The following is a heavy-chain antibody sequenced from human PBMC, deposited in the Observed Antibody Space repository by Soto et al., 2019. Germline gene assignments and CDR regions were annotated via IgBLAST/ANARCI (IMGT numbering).Heavy chain of an antibody. D-gene: IGHD2-21*02. Sequence: EVQLLESGGGLVQRGGSLRLSCAASGFPFSSYVMAWVRQAPGKGLEWVANIKKDESETDYVDSVRGRFTIFRDNAKNLLYLQMRRLRVEDTAVYYCARSHTGDSAFRAFDIWGQGTVVTV. CDR1: GFPFSSYV. CDR3: ARSHTGDSAFRAFDI. V-gene: IGHV3-7*03. J-gene: IGHJ3*02. CDR2: IKKDESET.